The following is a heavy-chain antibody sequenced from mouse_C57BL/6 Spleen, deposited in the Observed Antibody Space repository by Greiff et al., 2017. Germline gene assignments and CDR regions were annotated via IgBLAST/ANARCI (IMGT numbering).Heavy chain of an antibody. V-gene: IGHV1-55*01. Sequence: QVQLQQPGAELVKPGASVKMSCKASGYTFTSYWITWVKQRPGQGLEWIGDIYPGSGSTNYNEKFKGKATLTVDTSSSTAYMQLSSLTSEDSAVYYWARQRDYYDSSMYYFDGWGQGTTLTVSS. J-gene: IGHJ2*01. D-gene: IGHD1-1*01. CDR3: ARQRDYYDSSMYYFDG. CDR2: IYPGSGST. CDR1: GYTFTSYW.